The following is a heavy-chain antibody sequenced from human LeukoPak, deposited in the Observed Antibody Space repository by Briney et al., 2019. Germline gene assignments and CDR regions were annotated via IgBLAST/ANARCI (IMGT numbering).Heavy chain of an antibody. V-gene: IGHV3-33*06. D-gene: IGHD3-22*01. CDR3: AKDIRITMIVVVITYSAASDY. CDR2: IWYDGSNK. CDR1: GFTFSSYG. Sequence: GGSLRLSCAASGFTFSSYGMHWVRQAPGKGLEWVAVIWYDGSNKYYADSVKGRFTISRDNSKNTLYLQMNSLRAEDTAVYYCAKDIRITMIVVVITYSAASDYWGQGTLVTVSS. J-gene: IGHJ4*02.